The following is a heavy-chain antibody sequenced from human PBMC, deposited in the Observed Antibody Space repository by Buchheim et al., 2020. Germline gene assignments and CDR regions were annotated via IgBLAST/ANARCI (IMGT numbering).Heavy chain of an antibody. J-gene: IGHJ4*02. V-gene: IGHV1-2*02. Sequence: QVQLVQSGAEVKKPGASVKVSCKASGYTFTDYYIHWVRQAPGQGLEWMGWIDPNSGGTNSAEKFQGRVTMTRDTSISTADMDLSSLTSDDAAVYYCARGEAQWTPDYWGQGTL. CDR3: ARGEAQWTPDY. CDR1: GYTFTDYY. D-gene: IGHD6-19*01. CDR2: IDPNSGGT.